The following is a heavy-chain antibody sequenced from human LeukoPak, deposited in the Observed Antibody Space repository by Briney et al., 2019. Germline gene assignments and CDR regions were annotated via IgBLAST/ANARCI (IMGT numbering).Heavy chain of an antibody. CDR3: AKAASSSWPSYYYGMDV. Sequence: GGSLRLSCAASGFTFSSYAMTWVRQAPGKGLEWVSAISGSGGSTYYADSVKGRFTISRDNSKNTLYLQMNSLRAEDTAVYYCAKAASSSWPSYYYGMDVWGQGTTVTVSS. D-gene: IGHD6-13*01. CDR2: ISGSGGST. CDR1: GFTFSSYA. V-gene: IGHV3-23*01. J-gene: IGHJ6*02.